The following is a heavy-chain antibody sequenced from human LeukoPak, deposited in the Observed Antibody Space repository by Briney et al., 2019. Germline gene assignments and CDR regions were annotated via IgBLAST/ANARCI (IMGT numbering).Heavy chain of an antibody. Sequence: PGGSLRLSCAASGFTVSSNYMSWVRQAPGKGLEWVSVIYSGGSTYYADSVKGRFTISRDNSKNTLCLQMNSLRAEDTAVYYCAREDLYCSGGSCYSVYWGQGTLVTVSS. D-gene: IGHD2-15*01. CDR3: AREDLYCSGGSCYSVY. V-gene: IGHV3-53*01. CDR2: IYSGGST. CDR1: GFTVSSNY. J-gene: IGHJ4*02.